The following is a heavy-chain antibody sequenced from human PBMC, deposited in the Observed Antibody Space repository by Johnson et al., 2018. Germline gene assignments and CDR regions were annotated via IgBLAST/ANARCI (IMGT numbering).Heavy chain of an antibody. D-gene: IGHD6-13*01. CDR3: AKILTAAADPFSYGMDV. J-gene: IGHJ6*02. V-gene: IGHV3-23*01. CDR1: GFTFGTYA. CDR2: ISATVGTT. Sequence: EVQLLESGGGLVQPGESLRLSCAASGFTFGTYAMSWVRQAPGKGLEWVSGISATVGTTSYADSVKGRFTSSRDNSRNPLYLEMNSLRAEDTAIYYCAKILTAAADPFSYGMDVWGQGTTVTVSS.